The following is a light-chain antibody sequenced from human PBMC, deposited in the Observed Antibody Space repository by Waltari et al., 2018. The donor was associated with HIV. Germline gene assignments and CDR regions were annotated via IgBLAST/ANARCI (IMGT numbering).Light chain of an antibody. CDR2: GTS. CDR1: PTISSTY. Sequence: EIALTQSPGTLSLSPGERATLSCRAGPTISSTYLAWYQQKPGQAPRLLIYGTSSRASGIPDRFSGSGSGTDFTLTISSLEPEDCAVYYCQQYIGSPRTFGQGTKVELK. CDR3: QQYIGSPRT. V-gene: IGKV3-20*01. J-gene: IGKJ1*01.